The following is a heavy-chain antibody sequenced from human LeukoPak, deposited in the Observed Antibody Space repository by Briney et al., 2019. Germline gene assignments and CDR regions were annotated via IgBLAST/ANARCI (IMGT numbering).Heavy chain of an antibody. D-gene: IGHD1-1*01. V-gene: IGHV3-23*01. CDR1: GFTFSSYG. J-gene: IGHJ4*02. Sequence: GGSLRLSCAASGFTFSSYGMSWVRQAPGKGLEWVSAISGSGGSTYYADSVNGRFTISRDNAKNSLFLEMNSLRVDDAAMYFCARSSLERHYSFDFWGRGTLVTVSS. CDR2: ISGSGGST. CDR3: ARSSLERHYSFDF.